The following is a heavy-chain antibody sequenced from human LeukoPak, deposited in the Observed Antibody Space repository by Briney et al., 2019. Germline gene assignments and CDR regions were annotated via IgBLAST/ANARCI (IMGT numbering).Heavy chain of an antibody. D-gene: IGHD3-10*01. CDR3: ARGGITMARGVIITPFDY. V-gene: IGHV4-31*03. CDR2: IYYSGST. Sequence: SETLSLTCTVSGGSISSGGYYWSWIRQHPGKGLEWIGYIYYSGSTYYNPSLKSRVTISVDTSKNQFSLKLSSVTAADTAVYYCARGGITMARGVIITPFDYWGQGTLVTVSS. J-gene: IGHJ4*02. CDR1: GGSISSGGYY.